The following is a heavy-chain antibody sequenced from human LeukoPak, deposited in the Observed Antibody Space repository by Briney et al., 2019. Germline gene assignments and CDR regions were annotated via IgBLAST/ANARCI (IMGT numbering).Heavy chain of an antibody. CDR2: IYYSGST. Sequence: SETLSLTCTVSGGSISSSRYYWGWIRQPPGKGLEWIGGIYYSGSTYCNPSLKSRVTISVDTSKNQFSLKLSSVTAADTAVYYCARHPSIVGATAFDYWGQGTLVTVSS. CDR1: GGSISSSRYY. J-gene: IGHJ4*02. V-gene: IGHV4-39*01. CDR3: ARHPSIVGATAFDY. D-gene: IGHD1-26*01.